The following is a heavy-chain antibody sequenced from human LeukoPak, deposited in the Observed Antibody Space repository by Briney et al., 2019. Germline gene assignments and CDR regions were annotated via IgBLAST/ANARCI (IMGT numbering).Heavy chain of an antibody. CDR1: GYTFTSYG. Sequence: GASVKVSCKASGYTFTSYGISWVRQAPGQGLEWMGWISAYNGNTNYAQKLQGRVTMTTDTSTSTAYMELRSLRSDDTAVYYCARDGAAWFGELNIDYWGQGTLVTVSS. V-gene: IGHV1-18*01. CDR3: ARDGAAWFGELNIDY. J-gene: IGHJ4*02. CDR2: ISAYNGNT. D-gene: IGHD3-10*01.